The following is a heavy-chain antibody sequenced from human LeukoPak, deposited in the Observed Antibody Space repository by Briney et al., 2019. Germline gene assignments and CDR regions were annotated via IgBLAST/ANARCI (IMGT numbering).Heavy chain of an antibody. CDR3: AGYYDSSGYYQVPTDH. V-gene: IGHV3-23*01. CDR1: EFTFSDYA. CDR2: ISGNGGRT. J-gene: IGHJ4*02. Sequence: TGGSLRLSCVASEFTFSDYAMSWVRQAPGKGLEWVSGISGNGGRTYYADSVKGRFTISRDNSKNTLYLEMNSLRAADTAVYYCAGYYDSSGYYQVPTDHWGQGTLVTVSS. D-gene: IGHD3-22*01.